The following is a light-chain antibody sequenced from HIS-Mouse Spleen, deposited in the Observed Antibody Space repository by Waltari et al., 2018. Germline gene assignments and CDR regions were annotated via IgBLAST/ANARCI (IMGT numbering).Light chain of an antibody. V-gene: IGLV2-23*01. J-gene: IGLJ3*02. CDR1: SSDVGSYKL. Sequence: QSALTQSASVSGSPGQSITISCTGPSSDVGSYKLVSWYQQHPGKAPKLMIYEGSKRPSGVSNRFSGSKSGDTASLTISGLQAEDEADYYCCSYAGSSTWVFGGGTKLTVL. CDR3: CSYAGSSTWV. CDR2: EGS.